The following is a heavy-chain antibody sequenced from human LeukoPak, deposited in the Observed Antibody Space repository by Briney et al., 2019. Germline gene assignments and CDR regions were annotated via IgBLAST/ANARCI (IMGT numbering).Heavy chain of an antibody. CDR3: ARDSLYYYYYMDL. V-gene: IGHV4-61*02. J-gene: IGHJ6*03. CDR1: GGSISSGSYY. Sequence: KSSETLSLTCTVSGGSISSGSYYWSWIRQPAGKGLEWIGRIYTSGSTNYNPSLKSRVTISVDTSKNQFSLKLSSVTAADTAVYYCARDSLYYYYYMDLWGKGTTVTVSS. CDR2: IYTSGST.